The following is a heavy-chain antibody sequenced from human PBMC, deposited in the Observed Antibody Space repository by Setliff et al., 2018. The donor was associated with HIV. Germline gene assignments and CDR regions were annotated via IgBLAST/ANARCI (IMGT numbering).Heavy chain of an antibody. D-gene: IGHD4-17*01. J-gene: IGHJ4*02. Sequence: PGGSLRLSCAASGFTFSSSWMSWVRQAPGKGLEWVANINEDGSEKYYMDSVKGRFTISRDNAENSLYLQMNSLRAEDTAVYYCARIPYSDSFFDSWGQGTLVTVSS. V-gene: IGHV3-7*03. CDR2: INEDGSEK. CDR3: ARIPYSDSFFDS. CDR1: GFTFSSSW.